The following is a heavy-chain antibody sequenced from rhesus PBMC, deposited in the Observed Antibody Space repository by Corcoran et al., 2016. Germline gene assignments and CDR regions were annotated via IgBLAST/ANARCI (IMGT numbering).Heavy chain of an antibody. D-gene: IGHD6-25*01. V-gene: IGHV2S1*01. CDR2: IYWADDK. J-gene: IGHJ4*01. Sequence: QVTLKESGPALVKPTQTLTLTCTFSGFSLSTSGMGVGWIRQPPGKALEWLASIYWADDKYYSTSLKSRLPISKDTSKNQVVLSRTNMDPVDTATYYCARGPDNIAATSFDYWGQGVLVTVSS. CDR3: ARGPDNIAATSFDY. CDR1: GFSLSTSGMG.